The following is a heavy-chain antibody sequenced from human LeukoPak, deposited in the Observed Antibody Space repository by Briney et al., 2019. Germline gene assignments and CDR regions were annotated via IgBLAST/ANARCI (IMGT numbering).Heavy chain of an antibody. Sequence: PEGSLRLSCAASGFTFSSYAMHWVRQAPGKGLEWVSSISSSSSYIYYADSVKGRFTISRDNAKNSLYLQMNSLRAEDTAVYYCAREYCSSTSCRPSDAFDIWGQGTMVTVSS. J-gene: IGHJ3*02. CDR1: GFTFSSYA. CDR3: AREYCSSTSCRPSDAFDI. V-gene: IGHV3-21*01. D-gene: IGHD2-2*01. CDR2: ISSSSSYI.